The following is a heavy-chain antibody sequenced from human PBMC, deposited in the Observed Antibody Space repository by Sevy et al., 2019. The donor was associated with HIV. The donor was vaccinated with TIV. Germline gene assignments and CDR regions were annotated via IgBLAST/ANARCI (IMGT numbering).Heavy chain of an antibody. Sequence: GGSLRLSCAASGFIFSNFGMHWVRQVPGKGLEWVTFIRYDGSDKYYAVSVKGRFTISRDDSKNTLYLQMDSLRAEDTAIYYCAKDLAGPGRRYFDYWGQGTLVTVSS. CDR2: IRYDGSDK. V-gene: IGHV3-30*02. CDR1: GFIFSNFG. J-gene: IGHJ4*02. CDR3: AKDLAGPGRRYFDY. D-gene: IGHD6-13*01.